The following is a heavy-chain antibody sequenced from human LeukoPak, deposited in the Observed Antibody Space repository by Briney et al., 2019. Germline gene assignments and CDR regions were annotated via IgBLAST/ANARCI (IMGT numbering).Heavy chain of an antibody. CDR2: IYHSGST. CDR3: ARVGAVLDYFDY. J-gene: IGHJ4*02. V-gene: IGHV4-4*02. Sequence: PSETLSLTCAVSGGSISSSNWWSWVRQPPGKGLEWIGEIYHSGSTNCNPSLKSRVTISVDKSKNQFSLKLSSVTAADTAVYYCARVGAVLDYFDYWGQGTLVTVSS. CDR1: GGSISSSNW. D-gene: IGHD1-26*01.